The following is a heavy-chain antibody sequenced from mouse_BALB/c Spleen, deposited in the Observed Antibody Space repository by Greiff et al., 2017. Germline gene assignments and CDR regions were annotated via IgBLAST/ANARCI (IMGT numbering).Heavy chain of an antibody. Sequence: EVQLQQSGAELVRPGALVKLSCKASGFNIKDYYMHWVKQRPEQGLEWIGWIDPENGNTIYDPKFQGKASITADTSSNTAYLQLSSLTSEDTAVYYCARRRTSYYGNPFDYWGQGTTLTVSS. CDR3: ARRRTSYYGNPFDY. CDR2: IDPENGNT. J-gene: IGHJ2*01. D-gene: IGHD2-1*01. CDR1: GFNIKDYY. V-gene: IGHV14-1*02.